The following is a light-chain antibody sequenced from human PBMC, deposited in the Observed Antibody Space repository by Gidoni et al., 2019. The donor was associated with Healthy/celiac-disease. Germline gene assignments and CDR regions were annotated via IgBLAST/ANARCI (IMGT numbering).Light chain of an antibody. CDR1: PDISNY. V-gene: IGKV1-33*01. J-gene: IGKJ4*01. CDR2: DAS. CDR3: QQYDNLPLT. Sequence: DIQMTQSPSSLSASVGDRVTITCQASPDISNYLNWYQQKPGTAPKLLIYDASNLETGVPSRFSGSGSGTDFTVTISSLQPEDIATYYCQQYDNLPLTFGGGTKVEIK.